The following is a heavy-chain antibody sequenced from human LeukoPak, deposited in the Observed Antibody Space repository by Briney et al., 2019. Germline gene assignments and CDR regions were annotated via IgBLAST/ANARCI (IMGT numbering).Heavy chain of an antibody. D-gene: IGHD5-24*01. CDR1: GFTLSHYA. CDR2: IGGGGGST. CDR3: ARASKPWLQLN. V-gene: IGHV3-23*01. J-gene: IGHJ4*02. Sequence: GGSLRLSCSMSGFTLSHYAMSWVRQAPGKGLEWVSTIGGGGGSTDYTDSVKGRFTISRDNAQNSLYLLMNSLSAEDTAVYYCARASKPWLQLNWGQGTLVTVSS.